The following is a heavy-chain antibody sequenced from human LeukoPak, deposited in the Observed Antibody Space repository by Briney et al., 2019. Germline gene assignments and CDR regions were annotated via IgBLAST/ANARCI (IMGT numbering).Heavy chain of an antibody. V-gene: IGHV1-69*05. CDR1: GGTFSSYA. CDR2: IIPIFGTA. D-gene: IGHD2-2*01. J-gene: IGHJ4*02. Sequence: ASVKVSCKASGGTFSSYAISWVRQAPGQGLEWMGGIIPIFGTANYAQKFQGRVTITTDESTSTAYMELSSLRSEDTAVYYCAPDCSSTSCYGHWGQGTLVTVSS. CDR3: APDCSSTSCYGH.